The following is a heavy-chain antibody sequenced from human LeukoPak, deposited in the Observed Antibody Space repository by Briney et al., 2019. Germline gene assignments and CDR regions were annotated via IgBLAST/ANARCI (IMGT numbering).Heavy chain of an antibody. CDR1: GFTFDDYG. V-gene: IGHV3-20*04. J-gene: IGHJ4*02. CDR3: ARDPGHDSSGYFLV. CDR2: INWNGGST. Sequence: GGSLRLSCAASGFTFDDYGMSWVRQAPGKGLEWVSGINWNGGSTGYADSVKGRFTISRDNAKNSPYLQMNSLRAEDTALYYCARDPGHDSSGYFLVWGQGTLVTVSS. D-gene: IGHD3-22*01.